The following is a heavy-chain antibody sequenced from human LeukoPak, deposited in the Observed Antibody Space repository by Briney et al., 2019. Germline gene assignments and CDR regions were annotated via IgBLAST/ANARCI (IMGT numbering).Heavy chain of an antibody. CDR2: VSDSGGST. D-gene: IGHD2-8*01. J-gene: IGHJ4*02. CDR1: GFTFSSYV. CDR3: VKKGLGYCSNGGCHFDY. V-gene: IGHV3-23*01. Sequence: GGSLRLSCAASGFTFSSYVMHWVRQAPGKGLEWVSAVSDSGGSTFYANSVKGRFTISRDNSKNTLYLQMNSLRAEDTAVYYCVKKGLGYCSNGGCHFDYWGQGTLVPVLS.